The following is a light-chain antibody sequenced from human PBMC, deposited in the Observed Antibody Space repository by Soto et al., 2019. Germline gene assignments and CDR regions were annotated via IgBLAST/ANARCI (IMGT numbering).Light chain of an antibody. CDR2: GAS. Sequence: EIVMTQSPATLSLSPGERAALSCRASQNINSELAWYQQKPGQPPRLLSYGASTRATGVPARFTGSESGSEFTLTISGLQSEDFAVYYCQQGHNWPLTFGRGTRLEI. V-gene: IGKV3-15*01. J-gene: IGKJ2*01. CDR1: QNINSE. CDR3: QQGHNWPLT.